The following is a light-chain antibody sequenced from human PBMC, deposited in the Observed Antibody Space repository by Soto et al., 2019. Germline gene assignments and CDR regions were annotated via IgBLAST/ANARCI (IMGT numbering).Light chain of an antibody. CDR3: QQYNKGPPWT. J-gene: IGKJ1*01. V-gene: IGKV3-15*01. CDR2: ATS. CDR1: EGVGTN. Sequence: EVVMTQSPATLSVSPGDSATLSCRASEGVGTNLAWYQQTPGQGPRLLIYATSTRATGIPARFSGSGSGTEFTLTIIGLQSEDFAIYYCQQYNKGPPWTFGQGTKVEIK.